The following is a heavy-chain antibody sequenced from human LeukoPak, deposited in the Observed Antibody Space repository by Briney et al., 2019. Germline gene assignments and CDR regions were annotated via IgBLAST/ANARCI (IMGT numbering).Heavy chain of an antibody. D-gene: IGHD6-13*01. V-gene: IGHV4-39*01. CDR2: IYYSGST. CDR3: AEQQLLDVVYYGMDV. Sequence: SETLSLTCTVSGGSISSSSYYWGWIRQPPGKGLEWIGSIYYSGSTYYNPSLKSRVTISVDTSKNQFSLKLSSVTAADTAVYYCAEQQLLDVVYYGMDVWGQGTTVTVSS. J-gene: IGHJ6*02. CDR1: GGSISSSSYY.